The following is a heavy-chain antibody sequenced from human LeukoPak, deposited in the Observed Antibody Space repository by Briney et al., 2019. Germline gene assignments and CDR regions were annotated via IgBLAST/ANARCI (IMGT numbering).Heavy chain of an antibody. D-gene: IGHD3-22*01. CDR2: IWADGSHK. J-gene: IGHJ4*02. Sequence: GGSLRLSCAASGFTFSTYGMHWVRQAPGKGPEWVAVIWADGSHKYYADSVAGRFTISRDNSKNTLYLQVNSLRAEDTAVYYCARVVYDSDWYVDFWGQGTLVTVSS. V-gene: IGHV3-33*01. CDR3: ARVVYDSDWYVDF. CDR1: GFTFSTYG.